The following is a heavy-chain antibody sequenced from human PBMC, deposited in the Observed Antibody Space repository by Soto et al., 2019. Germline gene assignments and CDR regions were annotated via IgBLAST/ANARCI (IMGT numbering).Heavy chain of an antibody. D-gene: IGHD3-16*01. CDR1: GFSLSTTGVG. J-gene: IGHJ4*02. CDR2: IYWHDDK. CDR3: AHREGATVGLYYFDY. Sequence: SCPTLVNPTQTLTLTCTFSGFSLSTTGVGXSWIRQPPGKALEWLALIYWHDDKRYSPSLKSRLTITKDTSKNQVVLTMTNMDPVDTATYYCAHREGATVGLYYFDYWGQGALVTVSS. V-gene: IGHV2-5*01.